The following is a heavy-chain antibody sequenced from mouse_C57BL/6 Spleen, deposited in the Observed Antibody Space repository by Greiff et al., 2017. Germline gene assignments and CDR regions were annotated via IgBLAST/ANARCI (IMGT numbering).Heavy chain of an antibody. CDR2: IYPGDGDT. CDR1: GYAFSSSW. J-gene: IGHJ2*01. V-gene: IGHV1-82*01. Sequence: QVQLKESGPELVKPGASVKISCKASGYAFSSSWMNWVKQRPGKGLEWIGRIYPGDGDTNYNGKFKGEATLTADKSSSTAYMQLSSLTSEDSAVYCCARGRGSSLDDWGQGTTLTVSS. CDR3: ARGRGSSLDD. D-gene: IGHD1-1*01.